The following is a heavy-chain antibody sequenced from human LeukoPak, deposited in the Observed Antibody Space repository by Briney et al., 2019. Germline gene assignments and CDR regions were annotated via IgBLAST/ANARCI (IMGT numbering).Heavy chain of an antibody. J-gene: IGHJ4*02. CDR2: INTNTGNP. V-gene: IGHV7-4-1*02. D-gene: IGHD6-19*01. CDR3: ARAGYSSGWYEFDY. CDR1: GYTFTSYA. Sequence: ASVKVSCKASGYTFTSYAMNWVRQAPGQGLEWMGWINTNTGNPTYAQGFTGRFVFSLDTSVSTAYLQISGLKAEDTAVYYCARAGYSSGWYEFDYWGQGTLVTVSS.